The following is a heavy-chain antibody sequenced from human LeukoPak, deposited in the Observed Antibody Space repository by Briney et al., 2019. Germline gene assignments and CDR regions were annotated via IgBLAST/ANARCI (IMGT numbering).Heavy chain of an antibody. V-gene: IGHV4-38-2*02. Sequence: SETLSLTCTVSGYSISSGYYWGWIRQPPGKGLEWIGSIYHSGSTYYNPSLKSRVTKSVDTSKNQFSLKLSSVTAADTAVYYCARNTTSYCSSTSCAPHNWFDPWGQGTLVTVSS. J-gene: IGHJ5*02. CDR2: IYHSGST. CDR3: ARNTTSYCSSTSCAPHNWFDP. D-gene: IGHD2-2*01. CDR1: GYSISSGYY.